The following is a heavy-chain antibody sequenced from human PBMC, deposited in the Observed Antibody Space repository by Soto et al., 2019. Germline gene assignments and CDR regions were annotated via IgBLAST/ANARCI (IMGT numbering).Heavy chain of an antibody. J-gene: IGHJ4*02. CDR2: INPSGGST. CDR3: ARVYCSGGSCYSVDY. Sequence: ASVKVSCKASGYTFTSYYMHWVRQAPGQGLEWMGIINPSGGSTSYAQKFQGRVTMTRDTSTSTVYMELSSLRSEDTAVYCCARVYCSGGSCYSVDYWGQGTLVTVSS. D-gene: IGHD2-15*01. CDR1: GYTFTSYY. V-gene: IGHV1-46*03.